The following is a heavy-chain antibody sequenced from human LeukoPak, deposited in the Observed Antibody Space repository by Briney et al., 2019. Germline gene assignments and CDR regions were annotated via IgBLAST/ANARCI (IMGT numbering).Heavy chain of an antibody. J-gene: IGHJ6*03. D-gene: IGHD1-1*01. CDR2: FDPEDGET. CDR1: GYTLTELS. CDR3: ATDRAGTTGRDFYYYMDV. Sequence: ASVRVSCKVSGYTLTELSMHWVRQAPGKGLEWMGGFDPEDGETIYAQKFQGRVTRTEDTSTDTAYMELSSLRSEDTAVYYCATDRAGTTGRDFYYYMDVWGKGTTVTVSS. V-gene: IGHV1-24*01.